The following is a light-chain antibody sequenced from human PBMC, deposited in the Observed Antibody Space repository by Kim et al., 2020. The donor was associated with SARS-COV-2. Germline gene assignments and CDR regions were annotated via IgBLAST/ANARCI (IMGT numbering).Light chain of an antibody. V-gene: IGLV3-21*04. CDR3: QELHSDSDHRV. J-gene: IGLJ2*01. CDR1: KIGSKT. Sequence: AAGKKAENTGGGDKIGSKTVQWYQQKPGQAPVLVIYYDNARPSGIPERFAGSNSGNKATLTISRVEVGDEADYYCQELHSDSDHRVFGGGTNLTVL. CDR2: YDN.